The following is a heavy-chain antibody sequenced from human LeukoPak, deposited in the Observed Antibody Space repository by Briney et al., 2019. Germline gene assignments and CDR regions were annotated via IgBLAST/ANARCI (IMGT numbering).Heavy chain of an antibody. CDR1: GYTFTSYG. D-gene: IGHD6-19*01. V-gene: IGHV1-18*01. Sequence: GASVTVSCKASGYTFTSYGISWVRQAPGQGLEWMGWISAYNGNTNYAQKLQGRVTMTTDTSTSTAYMELRSLRSDDTAVYYCARVWEYSSGWYYFDYWGQGTLVTVSS. CDR3: ARVWEYSSGWYYFDY. CDR2: ISAYNGNT. J-gene: IGHJ4*02.